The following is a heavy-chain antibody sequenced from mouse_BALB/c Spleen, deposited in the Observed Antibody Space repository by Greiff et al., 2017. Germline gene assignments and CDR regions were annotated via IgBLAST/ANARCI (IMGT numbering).Heavy chain of an antibody. CDR3: ARGDYGSSYDWYFDV. V-gene: IGHV1S56*01. CDR2: IYPGNVNT. Sequence: VQLQQSGPELVKPGASVRISCKASGYTFTSYYIHWVKQRPGQGLEWIGWIYPGNVNTKYNEKFKGKATLTADKSSSTAYMQLSSLTSEDSAVYYCARGDYGSSYDWYFDVWGAGTTVTVSS. J-gene: IGHJ1*01. D-gene: IGHD1-1*01. CDR1: GYTFTSYY.